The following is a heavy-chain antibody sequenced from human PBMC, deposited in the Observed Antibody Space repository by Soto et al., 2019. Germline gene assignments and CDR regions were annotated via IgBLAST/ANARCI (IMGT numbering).Heavy chain of an antibody. D-gene: IGHD3-10*01. CDR2: INPNSGGT. V-gene: IGHV1-2*02. Sequence: GASVKVSCKASGYTFTGYYMHWVRQAPGQGLEWMGWINPNSGGTNYAQKFQGRVTMTRDTSISTAYMELSRLRYDDTAVYYCARSGMGWYYYGMDVWGQGTTVTVSS. CDR3: ARSGMGWYYYGMDV. J-gene: IGHJ6*02. CDR1: GYTFTGYY.